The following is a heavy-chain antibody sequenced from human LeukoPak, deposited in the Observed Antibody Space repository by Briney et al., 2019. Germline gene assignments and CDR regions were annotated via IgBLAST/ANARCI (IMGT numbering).Heavy chain of an antibody. D-gene: IGHD3-10*01. CDR2: FDPEDGET. Sequence: ASVKVSCKVSGYTLTELSMHWVRQAPGKGLEWMGGFDPEDGETIYAQKFQGRVTMTEDTSTDTAYMELSSLRSEDTAVYYCATRVYYSGSGSYHFDYWGQGTLVTVSS. V-gene: IGHV1-24*01. J-gene: IGHJ4*02. CDR1: GYTLTELS. CDR3: ATRVYYSGSGSYHFDY.